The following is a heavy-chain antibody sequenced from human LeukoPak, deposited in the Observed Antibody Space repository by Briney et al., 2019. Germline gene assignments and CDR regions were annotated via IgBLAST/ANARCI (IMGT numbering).Heavy chain of an antibody. CDR1: GFTVSSNY. D-gene: IGHD3-10*01. Sequence: GGSLRLSCAASGFTVSSNYMSWVRQAPGKGLEWVAVIWYDGSNKYYADSVKGRFTISRDNSKNTLYLQMNSLRAEDTAVYYCAKWAVLLWFGESSSGYYFDYWGQGALVTVSS. J-gene: IGHJ4*02. CDR2: IWYDGSNK. CDR3: AKWAVLLWFGESSSGYYFDY. V-gene: IGHV3-30*02.